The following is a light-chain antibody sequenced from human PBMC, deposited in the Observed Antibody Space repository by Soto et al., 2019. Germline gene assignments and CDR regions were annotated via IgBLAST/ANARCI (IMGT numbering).Light chain of an antibody. CDR3: QQRSNWRGT. CDR2: DAS. J-gene: IGKJ1*01. CDR1: QSVSSY. Sequence: EIVLTQSPATPSLSPGERATLSCRASQSVSSYLAWYQQKPGQAPRLLIYDASNRATGIPARFSGSGSGIDFTLTISSLEPEDFAVYYCQQRSNWRGTFGQGTKVDIK. V-gene: IGKV3-11*01.